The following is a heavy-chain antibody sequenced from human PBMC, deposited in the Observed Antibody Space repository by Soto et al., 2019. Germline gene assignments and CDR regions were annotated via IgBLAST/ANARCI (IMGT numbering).Heavy chain of an antibody. V-gene: IGHV1-3*01. D-gene: IGHD2-15*01. CDR1: GYTFTSYA. Sequence: GASVKVSCKASGYTFTSYAMHWVRQAPGQRLEWMGWINAGNGNTKYSQKFQGRVTITRDTSASTAYMELSSLRSEDTAVYYCAGDLYCSGGSCYHGPFDYWGQGTLVTVSS. CDR3: AGDLYCSGGSCYHGPFDY. CDR2: INAGNGNT. J-gene: IGHJ4*02.